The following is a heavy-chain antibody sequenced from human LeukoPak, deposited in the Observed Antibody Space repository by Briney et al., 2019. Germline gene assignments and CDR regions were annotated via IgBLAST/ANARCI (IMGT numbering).Heavy chain of an antibody. D-gene: IGHD5-18*01. CDR3: AKRIQSAMAMGY. V-gene: IGHV3-23*01. J-gene: IGHJ4*02. CDR2: ISGSGGST. Sequence: GGSLRLSCAASGFTFSNYALSWVRQAPGKGLEWVSDISGSGGSTYYADSVKGRFTISRDNSKKKMYLQMNSLRAEDTAVYYCAKRIQSAMAMGYWGQGTLVTVSS. CDR1: GFTFSNYA.